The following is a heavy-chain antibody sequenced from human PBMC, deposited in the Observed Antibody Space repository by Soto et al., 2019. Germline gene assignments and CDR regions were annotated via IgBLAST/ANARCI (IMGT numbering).Heavy chain of an antibody. CDR1: GYTFTSYG. J-gene: IGHJ5*02. CDR2: INAYNGNT. V-gene: IGHV1-18*01. Sequence: QVQLVQSGAEVKKPGASVKVSCKASGYTFTSYGISWVRQAPGQGLEWMGWINAYNGNTNYAQKLQGRGTMPKDTCTSTAYMATRSLRSDDRAVYSGARVLSPFDPWGQGTLVTVSS. CDR3: ARVLSPFDP.